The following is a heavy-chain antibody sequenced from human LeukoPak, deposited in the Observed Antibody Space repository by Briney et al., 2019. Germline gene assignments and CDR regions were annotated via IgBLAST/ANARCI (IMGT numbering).Heavy chain of an antibody. J-gene: IGHJ4*02. CDR1: GGSISSYY. Sequence: ETLSLTCTVSGGSISSYYWSWIRQPPGKGLXXXXXIYYSGSTNYNPYLTSRVTISVDTSKNQFSLKLSSVTAADTAVYYCARVRELWSVTYFDYWGQGTLVTVSS. D-gene: IGHD5-18*01. CDR2: IYYSGST. CDR3: ARVRELWSVTYFDY. V-gene: IGHV4-59*01.